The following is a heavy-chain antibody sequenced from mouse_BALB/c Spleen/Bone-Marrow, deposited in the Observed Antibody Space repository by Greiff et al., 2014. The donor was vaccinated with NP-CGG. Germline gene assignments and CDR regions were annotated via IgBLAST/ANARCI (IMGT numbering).Heavy chain of an antibody. J-gene: IGHJ3*01. Sequence: EVQLQQSGPELVKPGASVKISCKASGYTFTDYNMHWVKQSHGKSLEWIGYIYPYNGGTGYNQKFKSKATLTVDNSSSTAYMGLRSLTSEDSAVYYCATYYRYDWFAYWGQGTLVTVSA. V-gene: IGHV1S29*02. CDR2: IYPYNGGT. D-gene: IGHD2-14*01. CDR3: ATYYRYDWFAY. CDR1: GYTFTDYN.